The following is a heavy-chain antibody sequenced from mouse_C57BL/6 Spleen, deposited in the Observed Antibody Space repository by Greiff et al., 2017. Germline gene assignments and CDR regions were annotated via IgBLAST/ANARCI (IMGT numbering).Heavy chain of an antibody. V-gene: IGHV1-64*01. CDR1: GYTFTSYW. CDR2: LHPTSGST. Sequence: VQLQQPGAELVKPGASVKLSCKASGYTFTSYWMHWVKQRPGQGLEWIGMLHPTSGSTNYNEKFKSKATLTVDKSSSTAYMQLSRLTSEASAVYYAAKWCSSNGDYFGYWGQGTTLTVSS. D-gene: IGHD1-1*01. CDR3: AKWCSSNGDYFGY. J-gene: IGHJ2*01.